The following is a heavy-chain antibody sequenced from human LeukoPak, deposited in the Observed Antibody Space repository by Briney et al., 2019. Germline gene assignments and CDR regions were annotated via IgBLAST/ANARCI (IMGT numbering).Heavy chain of an antibody. V-gene: IGHV4-4*07. CDR2: IYTRGST. CDR1: GGSINNYY. CDR3: ARGRYCSADICSGGDAFDV. D-gene: IGHD2-15*01. Sequence: SETLSLTCTVSGGSINNYYWGWIRQPAGKGLEWIGRIYTRGSTNYNPSLKSRVTMSVDTSKNQFSLKLSSVTAADTAVYYCARGRYCSADICSGGDAFDVWGQGTMVSVSS. J-gene: IGHJ3*01.